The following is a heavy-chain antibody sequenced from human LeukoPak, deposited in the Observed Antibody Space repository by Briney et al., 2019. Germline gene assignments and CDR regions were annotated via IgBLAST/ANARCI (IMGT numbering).Heavy chain of an antibody. D-gene: IGHD2-2*01. CDR1: GFTFSSYA. J-gene: IGHJ4*02. CDR3: AKASADIVVVPAAWDFDY. Sequence: GGSLRLSCAASGFTFSSYAMYWVRQAPGKGLEWVAVISYDGSNKYYADSVKGRFTISRDNSKNTLYLQMNSLRAEDTAVYYCAKASADIVVVPAAWDFDYWGQGTLVTVSS. V-gene: IGHV3-30-3*01. CDR2: ISYDGSNK.